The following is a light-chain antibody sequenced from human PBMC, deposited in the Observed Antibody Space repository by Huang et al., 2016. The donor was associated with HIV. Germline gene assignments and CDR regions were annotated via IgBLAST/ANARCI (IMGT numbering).Light chain of an antibody. CDR1: QNIRNT. J-gene: IGKJ1*01. CDR3: QHYDNWPPWT. CDR2: GAS. V-gene: IGKV3-15*01. Sequence: EIVMTQSPATLSVSPGESATLSCRASQNIRNTLAWYQQKPGQAPRLLIYGASTRATGVPARFSVSGFGTEFSLTISSLQSEDFADYYCQHYDNWPPWTFGQGTKVEI.